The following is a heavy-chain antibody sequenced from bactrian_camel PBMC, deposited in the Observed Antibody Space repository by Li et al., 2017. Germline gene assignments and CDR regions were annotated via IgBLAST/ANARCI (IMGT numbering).Heavy chain of an antibody. CDR2: IDSDGRT. CDR1: SANSLAC. CDR3: AASFTACVARAHYAERYAY. J-gene: IGHJ4*01. Sequence: HVQLVESGGGSVQAGGSLRLSCAASSANSLACMGWFRQAPGKEREGVAAIDSDGRTHYADSFQGRFTVSTDNARKFLYLQLNDLKPEDTAVYYCAASFTACVARAHYAERYAYWGQGTQVTVS. V-gene: IGHV3S53*01. D-gene: IGHD3*01.